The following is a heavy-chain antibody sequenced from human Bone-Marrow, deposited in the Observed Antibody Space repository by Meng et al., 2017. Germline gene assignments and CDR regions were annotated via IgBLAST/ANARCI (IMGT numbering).Heavy chain of an antibody. J-gene: IGHJ4*02. CDR2: INIYNGIT. Sequence: QGQVVQSGAEVKKPGASVKVSCKVSDYTLTSDGFSWVWQAPGQGLQWMGWINIYNGITNYGRNFQGRVTLTTDTSTSTGYMELSSLTSDDTAVYYCATRGNPYLDRWGQGTLVTVSS. CDR3: ATRGNPYLDR. CDR1: DYTLTSDG. V-gene: IGHV1-18*04.